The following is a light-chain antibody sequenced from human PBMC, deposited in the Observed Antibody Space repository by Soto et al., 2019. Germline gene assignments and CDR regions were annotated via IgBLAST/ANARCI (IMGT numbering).Light chain of an antibody. CDR1: ASDIGRYNY. V-gene: IGLV2-8*01. Sequence: QSVLTQPHSASGSPGQSVTLSCIGTASDIGRYNYVSWYQHHPDKAPKLIIYEVTKRPSGVPDRFAGSKSGNTASLTVSGLQADDETDYYCNSYVGSNNYGFGTGTKVTVL. CDR3: NSYVGSNNYG. J-gene: IGLJ1*01. CDR2: EVT.